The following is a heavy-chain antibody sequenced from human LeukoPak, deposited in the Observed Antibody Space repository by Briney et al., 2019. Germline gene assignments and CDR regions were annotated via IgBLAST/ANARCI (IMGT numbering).Heavy chain of an antibody. CDR3: ARIRDDYNPLDY. CDR1: GFTFSGYW. V-gene: IGHV3-30*03. D-gene: IGHD5-24*01. Sequence: GGSLRLSCVASGFTFSGYWMSWVRQAPGKGLEWVAVISYDGSNKYYADSVKGRFTISRDNSKNTLYLQMNSLRAEDTAVYYCARIRDDYNPLDYWGQGTLVTVSS. J-gene: IGHJ4*02. CDR2: ISYDGSNK.